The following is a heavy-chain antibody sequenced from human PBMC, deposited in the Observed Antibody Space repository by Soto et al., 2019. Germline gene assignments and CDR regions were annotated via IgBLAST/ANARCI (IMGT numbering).Heavy chain of an antibody. CDR2: IKSKTDGGTT. CDR3: TTGPRSGWFPAY. J-gene: IGHJ4*02. D-gene: IGHD2-15*01. Sequence: VGSLRLSCAASGFTFSNAWMSWVRRAPGKGLEWVGRIKSKTDGGTTDYAAPVKGRFTISRDDSKNTLYLQMNSLKTEDTAVYYCTTGPRSGWFPAYWGQGTLVTVSS. V-gene: IGHV3-15*01. CDR1: GFTFSNAW.